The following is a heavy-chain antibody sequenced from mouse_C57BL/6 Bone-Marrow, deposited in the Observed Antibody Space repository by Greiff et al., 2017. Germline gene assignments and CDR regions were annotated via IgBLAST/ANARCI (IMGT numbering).Heavy chain of an antibody. Sequence: VMLVESGPGLVAPSQSLSITCTVSGFSLTSYAISWVRQPPGKGLEWLGVIWTGGGTNYNSALKSRLSISNDNSKSQVFLKMNSLQTDDTARYYCARNSDYDYGGFAYWGQGTLVTVSA. D-gene: IGHD2-4*01. V-gene: IGHV2-9-1*01. J-gene: IGHJ3*01. CDR2: IWTGGGT. CDR3: ARNSDYDYGGFAY. CDR1: GFSLTSYA.